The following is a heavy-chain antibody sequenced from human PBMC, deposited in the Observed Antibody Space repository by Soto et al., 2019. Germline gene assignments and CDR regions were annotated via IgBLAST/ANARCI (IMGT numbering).Heavy chain of an antibody. Sequence: SETLSLTCTVSGCSISSSSYYWGWIRQPPGKGLEWIGSIYYSGSTYYNPSLKSRVTISVDTSKNQFSLKLSSVTAADTAVYYCARTAVTTYYYYYYMDVWGKGTTVTVSS. V-gene: IGHV4-39*01. CDR2: IYYSGST. D-gene: IGHD4-4*01. J-gene: IGHJ6*03. CDR1: GCSISSSSYY. CDR3: ARTAVTTYYYYYYMDV.